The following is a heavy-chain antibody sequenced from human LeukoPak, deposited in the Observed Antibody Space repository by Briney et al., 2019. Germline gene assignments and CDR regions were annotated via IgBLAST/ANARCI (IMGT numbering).Heavy chain of an antibody. CDR3: ARHLRSSGPCAFDI. CDR1: GGSISSGSYY. D-gene: IGHD3-22*01. J-gene: IGHJ3*02. CDR2: IYTSGST. V-gene: IGHV4-61*02. Sequence: SQTLSLTCTVSGGSISSGSYYWSWIRQPAGKGLEWIGRIYTSGSTNYNPPLKSRVTISVDTSKNQFSLKLSSVTAADTAVYYCARHLRSSGPCAFDIWGQGTMVTVSS.